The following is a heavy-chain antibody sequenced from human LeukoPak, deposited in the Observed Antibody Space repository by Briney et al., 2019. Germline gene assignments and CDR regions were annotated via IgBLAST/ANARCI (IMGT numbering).Heavy chain of an antibody. D-gene: IGHD3-10*01. CDR2: ISGSGGST. Sequence: GGSLRLSCAASGFSFSSHAMSWVRQAPGKGLEWVSGISGSGGSTYYADSVKGRFTISRDNSKNTLYLQMNGLRAEDTALYYCAEGGWFGELFLFDYWGQGTLVTVSS. CDR1: GFSFSSHA. CDR3: AEGGWFGELFLFDY. V-gene: IGHV3-23*01. J-gene: IGHJ4*02.